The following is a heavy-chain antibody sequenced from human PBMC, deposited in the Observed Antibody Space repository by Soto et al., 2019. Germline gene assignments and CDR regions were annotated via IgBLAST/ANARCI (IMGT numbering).Heavy chain of an antibody. CDR2: IWHDGSNK. V-gene: IGHV3-33*03. Sequence: HVQLVESGGGVVQPGRSLRLSCAATGFTFSSYGMHWVRQAPGKGLEWVATIWHDGSNKYYEDSGKGRFTISRDNSKNTLYLQMTSLRAEDTAVYHCAVNMLTGYSRETMDVWGQGTTVTVSS. D-gene: IGHD3-9*01. CDR1: GFTFSSYG. CDR3: AVNMLTGYSRETMDV. J-gene: IGHJ6*02.